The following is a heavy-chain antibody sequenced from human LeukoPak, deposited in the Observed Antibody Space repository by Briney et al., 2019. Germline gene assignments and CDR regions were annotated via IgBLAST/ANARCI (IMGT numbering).Heavy chain of an antibody. Sequence: GGSLRLSCAASGFTFSSYAMHWVRQAPGKGLEWVAVISYDGSNKYYADSVKGRFTISRDNSKNTLYLQMNSLRAEDTAVYYCAKETRNRGVDPWGQGTLVTVSS. CDR2: ISYDGSNK. J-gene: IGHJ5*02. CDR1: GFTFSSYA. CDR3: AKETRNRGVDP. V-gene: IGHV3-30-3*01. D-gene: IGHD1-14*01.